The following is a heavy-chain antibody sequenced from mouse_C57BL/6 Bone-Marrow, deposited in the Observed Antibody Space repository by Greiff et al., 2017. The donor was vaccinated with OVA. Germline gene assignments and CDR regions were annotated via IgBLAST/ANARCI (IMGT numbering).Heavy chain of an antibody. D-gene: IGHD1-1*01. J-gene: IGHJ4*01. CDR1: GFTFSDYY. V-gene: IGHV5-12*01. Sequence: EVKLQESGGGLVQPGGSLKLSCAASGFTFSDYYMYWVRQTPEKRLEWVAYISNGGGSTYYPDTVKGRFTISRDNAKNTLYLQMSRLKSEDTAMYYCARHQNYGSSSAMDYWGQGTSVTVSS. CDR2: ISNGGGST. CDR3: ARHQNYGSSSAMDY.